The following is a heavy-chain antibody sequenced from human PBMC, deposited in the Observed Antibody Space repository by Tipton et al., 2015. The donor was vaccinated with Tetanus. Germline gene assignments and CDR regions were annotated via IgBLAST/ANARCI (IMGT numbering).Heavy chain of an antibody. J-gene: IGHJ6*02. CDR3: AKADTYCGGDRYSSGYYYYYGMDV. D-gene: IGHD2-21*02. Sequence: SLRLSCAASGFTFSSYAMSWVRQAPGKGLEWVSAISGSGGSTYYADSVKGRFTISRDNSKNTLYLQMNSLRAEDTAVYYCAKADTYCGGDRYSSGYYYYYGMDVWGQGTTVTVSS. V-gene: IGHV3-23*01. CDR2: ISGSGGST. CDR1: GFTFSSYA.